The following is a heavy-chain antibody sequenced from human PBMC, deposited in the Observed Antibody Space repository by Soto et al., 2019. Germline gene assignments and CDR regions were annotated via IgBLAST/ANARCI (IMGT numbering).Heavy chain of an antibody. V-gene: IGHV3-53*01. D-gene: IGHD1-26*01. J-gene: IGHJ4*02. CDR1: GFTVSSNY. Sequence: PGGSLRLSCAASGFTVSSNYMSWVRQAPGKGLEWVSVIYSGGSTYYADSVKGRFTISRDNSKNTLYLQMNSLRAEDTAVYYCARASATSGLVFDYWGQGTLVTVSS. CDR3: ARASATSGLVFDY. CDR2: IYSGGST.